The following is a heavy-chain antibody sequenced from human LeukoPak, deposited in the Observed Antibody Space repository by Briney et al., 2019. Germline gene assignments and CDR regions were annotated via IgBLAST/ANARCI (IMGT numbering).Heavy chain of an antibody. CDR3: AKDGRNSPLK. Sequence: GGSLRLSCAASGFTFSNYAMSWVRQAPGKGLDWVSGITSTGGTTYYADSVQGRFTISRDNSRNMLYLQMNSLRAEDTAVYYCAKDGRNSPLKWGQGTVVSVSS. V-gene: IGHV3-23*01. CDR2: ITSTGGTT. CDR1: GFTFSNYA. J-gene: IGHJ3*01. D-gene: IGHD2/OR15-2a*01.